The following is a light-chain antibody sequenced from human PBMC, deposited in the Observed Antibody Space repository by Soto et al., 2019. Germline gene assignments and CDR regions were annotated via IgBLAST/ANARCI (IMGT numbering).Light chain of an antibody. CDR2: SAS. CDR1: RGISDS. J-gene: IGKJ1*01. CDR3: QKFDSAPT. V-gene: IGKV1-27*01. Sequence: DIQLTQSPSSLSASVGDRVTINCRASRGISDSLAWYQQKPGKVPHLLIHSASTLQSGVPSRFSGSGSGTDFTLTIRSLQPEDVATYYCQKFDSAPTFGPGTKVDIK.